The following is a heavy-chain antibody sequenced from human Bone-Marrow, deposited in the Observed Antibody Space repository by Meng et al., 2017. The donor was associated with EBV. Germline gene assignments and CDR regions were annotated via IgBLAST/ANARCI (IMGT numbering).Heavy chain of an antibody. Sequence: HLPMRESGPELVKPSQTLSLTCAVSGGSISSGGDSWSWIRQPPGKGLEWIGYIYHSGSTYYNPSLKSRITISVDRSKNQFSLKLSSVTAADTAVYYCASSDCSSTSCYPRYWGQGTLVTVS. V-gene: IGHV4-30-2*01. D-gene: IGHD2-2*01. CDR1: GGSISSGGDS. J-gene: IGHJ4*02. CDR2: IYHSGST. CDR3: ASSDCSSTSCYPRY.